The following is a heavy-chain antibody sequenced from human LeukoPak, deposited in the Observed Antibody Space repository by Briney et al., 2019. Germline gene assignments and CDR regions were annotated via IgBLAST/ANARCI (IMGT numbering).Heavy chain of an antibody. CDR2: ISGSGENT. D-gene: IGHD5-12*01. V-gene: IGHV3-23*01. CDR3: ARDLRGYSGYDSDF. Sequence: GGSLGLSCAASGFTFSRYAMSWVRQAPAKGLEGVSVISGSGENTHYADSVKGRFTISRDNSKNTLYLQLNSLRAEDTAVYYCARDLRGYSGYDSDFWGQGTLVTVSS. CDR1: GFTFSRYA. J-gene: IGHJ4*02.